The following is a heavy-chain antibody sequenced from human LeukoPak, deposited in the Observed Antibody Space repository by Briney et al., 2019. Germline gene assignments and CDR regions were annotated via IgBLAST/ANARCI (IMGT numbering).Heavy chain of an antibody. CDR3: ARQDILTGYHYYYYYMDV. D-gene: IGHD3-9*01. CDR2: IYPGDSDT. V-gene: IGHV5-51*01. Sequence: GESLKISCKGSGYSFTSYWIGWVRQMPGKGLEWMGIIYPGDSDTRYSPSFQGQVTISADKSISTAYLQWSSLKASDTAMYYCARQDILTGYHYYYYYMDVWGKGTTVTVSS. J-gene: IGHJ6*03. CDR1: GYSFTSYW.